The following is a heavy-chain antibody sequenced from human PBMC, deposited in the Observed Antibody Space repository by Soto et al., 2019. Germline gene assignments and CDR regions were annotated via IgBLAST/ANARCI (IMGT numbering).Heavy chain of an antibody. CDR3: AREYCSSTSCYTLAGMDV. CDR1: GGSISSSNW. V-gene: IGHV4-4*02. D-gene: IGHD2-2*02. J-gene: IGHJ6*02. Sequence: SETLSLTCAVSGGSISSSNWWSWVRQPPGKGLEWIGEIYHSGSTNYNPSLKSRVTISVGKSKNQFSLKLSSVTAADTAVYYCAREYCSSTSCYTLAGMDVWGQGTTVTVSS. CDR2: IYHSGST.